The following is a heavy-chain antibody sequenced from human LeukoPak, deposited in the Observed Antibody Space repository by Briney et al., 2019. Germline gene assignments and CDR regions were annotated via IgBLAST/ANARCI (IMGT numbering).Heavy chain of an antibody. CDR1: GFTFSTYN. J-gene: IGHJ6*03. Sequence: GGSLRLSCEASGFTFSTYNMNWVRQAPGKRLEWVSSITSSSSYAFCADSVKGRFTISRDNAKSSLYLQMNNLRAEDTAVYYCARDPYSGHYGNDYYYYMDVWGKGTTVTISS. CDR2: ITSSSSYA. D-gene: IGHD5-12*01. V-gene: IGHV3-21*01. CDR3: ARDPYSGHYGNDYYYYMDV.